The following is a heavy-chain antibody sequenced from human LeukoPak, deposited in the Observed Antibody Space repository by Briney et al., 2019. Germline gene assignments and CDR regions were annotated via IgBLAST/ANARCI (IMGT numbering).Heavy chain of an antibody. D-gene: IGHD4-17*01. CDR2: INSDGSST. CDR3: ARDDRYGDSRYYFDY. Sequence: GGSLRLSCAASGFTFSSYWMHWVRQAPGKGLVWVSRINSDGSSTSYADSVKGRFTISRDNAKNTLYLQMNSLRAEDTAVYYCARDDRYGDSRYYFDYWGQGTLVTVSS. CDR1: GFTFSSYW. V-gene: IGHV3-74*01. J-gene: IGHJ4*02.